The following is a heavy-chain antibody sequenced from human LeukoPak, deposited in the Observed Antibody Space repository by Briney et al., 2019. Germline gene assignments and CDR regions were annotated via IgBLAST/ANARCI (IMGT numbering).Heavy chain of an antibody. J-gene: IGHJ6*03. CDR2: ISATGGSK. CDR1: GFTFSSYA. Sequence: PGGSLRLSCAASGFTFSSYAMAWVRQAPGKGLAWVSSISATGGSKSYADSVKGRFTISRDNAKNSLYLQMNSLRAEDTAVYYCARVYRNEEGFWTPNNYMDVWGKGTTVTVSS. CDR3: ARVYRNEEGFWTPNNYMDV. D-gene: IGHD3/OR15-3a*01. V-gene: IGHV3-23*01.